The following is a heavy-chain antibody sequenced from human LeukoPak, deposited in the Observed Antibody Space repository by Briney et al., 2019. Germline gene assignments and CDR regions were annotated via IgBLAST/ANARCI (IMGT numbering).Heavy chain of an antibody. CDR3: ATERSSGGDY. CDR2: ISSSSYT. V-gene: IGHV3-11*05. D-gene: IGHD3-3*01. Sequence: PGGSLRLSCAVSGFTVSHNYMTWIRQAPGKGLEWISYISSSSYTKYADSVKGRFTISRDNAKNSLYLQMNSLRAEDTAFYYCATERSSGGDYWGQGTLVTVSS. J-gene: IGHJ4*02. CDR1: GFTVSHNY.